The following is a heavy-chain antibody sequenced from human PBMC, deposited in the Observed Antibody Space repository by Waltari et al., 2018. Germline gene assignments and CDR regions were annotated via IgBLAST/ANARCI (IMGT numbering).Heavy chain of an antibody. CDR3: ARDRLDRAYRGFDP. D-gene: IGHD5-18*01. J-gene: IGHJ5*02. CDR2: ISGSGNTI. CDR1: GLPFSDCT. V-gene: IGHV3-11*01. Sequence: QVQLVESGGGLVKPGGSLRLSWAASGLPFSDCTMSWIRQAPGIGLEWFSYISGSGNTIYYADSVKGRFTISRDNAKNSLYLQMNSLTAEDTAVYYCARDRLDRAYRGFDPWGQGTLVIVSS.